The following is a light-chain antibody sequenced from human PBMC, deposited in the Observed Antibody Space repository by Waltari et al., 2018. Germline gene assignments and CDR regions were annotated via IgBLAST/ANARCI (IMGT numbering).Light chain of an antibody. CDR1: SGHTSKA. V-gene: IGLV4-69*01. Sequence: QLVLTQSHSASAPLGASVKLTCTLSSGHTSKAIAWLQQQPEKGPRYLMKVNSDGSHIKGDEIPIRFSGSSSGAERYLTISSLQSEDEADYYCQTGGHGTWVFGGGTKLTVL. CDR3: QTGGHGTWV. CDR2: VNSDGSH. J-gene: IGLJ3*02.